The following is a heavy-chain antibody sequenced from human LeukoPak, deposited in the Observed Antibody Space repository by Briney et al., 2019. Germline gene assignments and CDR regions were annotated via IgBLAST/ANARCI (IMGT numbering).Heavy chain of an antibody. V-gene: IGHV4-39*01. CDR1: GGSISSSSYY. Sequence: SETLSLTYTVSGGSISSSSYYWGWIRQPPGKGLEWIGSIYYSGSTYYNPSLKSRVTISVDTSKNQFSLKLSSVTAADTAVYYCARLSVVGIHWFDPWGQGTLVTVSS. CDR3: ARLSVVGIHWFDP. D-gene: IGHD1-26*01. CDR2: IYYSGST. J-gene: IGHJ5*02.